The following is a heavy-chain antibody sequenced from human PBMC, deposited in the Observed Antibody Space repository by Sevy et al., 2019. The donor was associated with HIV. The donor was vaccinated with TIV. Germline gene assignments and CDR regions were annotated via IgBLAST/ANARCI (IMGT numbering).Heavy chain of an antibody. D-gene: IGHD6-19*01. CDR3: ARGQGSGWYENAFDI. V-gene: IGHV3-13*01. J-gene: IGHJ3*02. CDR1: GFTFSSYD. Sequence: GGSLRLSCAASGFTFSSYDMHWVRQATGKGLEWVSAIGTAGDTYYPGSVKGRFTISRENAKNSLYLQMNSLRAGDTAVYYCARGQGSGWYENAFDIWGQRTMVTVSS. CDR2: IGTAGDT.